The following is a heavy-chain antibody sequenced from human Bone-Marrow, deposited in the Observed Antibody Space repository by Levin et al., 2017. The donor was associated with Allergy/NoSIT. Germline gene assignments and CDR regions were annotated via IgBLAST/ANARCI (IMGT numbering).Heavy chain of an antibody. CDR2: ISETGGYI. D-gene: IGHD2-8*01. CDR1: GFIFSTYT. Sequence: AGGSLRLSCAASGFIFSTYTMSWVRQAPGKGLEWVSSISETGGYIYYADSVKGRFAISRDNFKNTLSLQMNSLRVEDTAVYYCAKSIPAKRLDPQMGYFQEWGQGTLVTVSP. CDR3: AKSIPAKRLDPQMGYFQE. V-gene: IGHV3-23*01. J-gene: IGHJ1*01.